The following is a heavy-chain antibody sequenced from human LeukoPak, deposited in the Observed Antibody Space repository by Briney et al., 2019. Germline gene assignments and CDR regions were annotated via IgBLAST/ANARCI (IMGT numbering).Heavy chain of an antibody. Sequence: GASVKVSCKASGGIFSSYAISWVRQAPGQGLEWMGGIIPIFGTANYAQKFQGRVTITADESTSTAYMEMSSLRSEDTAVYYCAREGDFGVVTTDYWGQGTLVTVSS. D-gene: IGHD3-3*01. CDR2: IIPIFGTA. J-gene: IGHJ4*02. CDR3: AREGDFGVVTTDY. V-gene: IGHV1-69*13. CDR1: GGIFSSYA.